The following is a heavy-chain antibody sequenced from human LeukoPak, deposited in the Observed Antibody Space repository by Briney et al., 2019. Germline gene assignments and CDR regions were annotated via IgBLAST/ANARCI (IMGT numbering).Heavy chain of an antibody. CDR3: ARLYGYAYGRFDY. Sequence: PSETLSLTCTVSGGSISSRSHYWGWIRQPPGKGLEWIGSIYYGGSTYYNPSLQSRVTLSVDTSKNQFSLKVNSVTAADSAVYYCARLYGYAYGRFDYWGQGTLVTVSS. V-gene: IGHV4-39*01. D-gene: IGHD5-18*01. CDR1: GGSISSRSHY. J-gene: IGHJ4*02. CDR2: IYYGGST.